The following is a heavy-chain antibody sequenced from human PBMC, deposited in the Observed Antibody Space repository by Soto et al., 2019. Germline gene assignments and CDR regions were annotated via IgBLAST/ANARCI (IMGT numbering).Heavy chain of an antibody. J-gene: IGHJ6*02. Sequence: QVQLVESGGGVVQPGRSLRLSCAASGFTFSSYGMHWVRQAPGKGLEWVAVISYDGSNKYYADSVKGRFTISRDNSKNTLYLQMNSLRAEDTAVYYCAKDRAYCSSTSCYEYYYYYGMDVWGQGTTVTVSS. CDR2: ISYDGSNK. D-gene: IGHD2-2*01. CDR3: AKDRAYCSSTSCYEYYYYYGMDV. CDR1: GFTFSSYG. V-gene: IGHV3-30*18.